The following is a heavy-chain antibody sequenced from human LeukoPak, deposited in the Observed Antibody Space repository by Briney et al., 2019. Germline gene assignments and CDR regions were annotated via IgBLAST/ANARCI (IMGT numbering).Heavy chain of an antibody. CDR3: AKDISIQYGVVALDY. Sequence: PGGSLRLSCAASGFTFSNYGIHWVRQAPGRGLEWVAFIRYDGRNKYYADSVTGRFTISRDNSKSTVYLQVNSLIPDDTALYYCAKDISIQYGVVALDYWGQGTLVTVSS. CDR1: GFTFSNYG. J-gene: IGHJ4*02. D-gene: IGHD3-3*01. V-gene: IGHV3-30*02. CDR2: IRYDGRNK.